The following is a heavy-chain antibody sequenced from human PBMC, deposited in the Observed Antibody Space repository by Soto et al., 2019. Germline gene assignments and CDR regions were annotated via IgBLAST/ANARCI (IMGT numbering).Heavy chain of an antibody. CDR2: INRRNTDI. V-gene: IGHV3-21*01. J-gene: IGHJ6*02. CDR3: ALLTGVDFHYYSGSDV. Sequence: GGSLRLSCAASGFRFSVYDMRWVRHAPGKGLEWLSSINRRNTDIYYADSVKGRFTISRDNAKNSLYLQMNSLRAEDTAVYYCALLTGVDFHYYSGSDVWGQGTTVTVSS. CDR1: GFRFSVYD. D-gene: IGHD3-3*01.